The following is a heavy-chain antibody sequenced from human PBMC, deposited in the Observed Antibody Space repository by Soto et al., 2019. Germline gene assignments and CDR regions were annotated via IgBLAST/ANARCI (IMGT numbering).Heavy chain of an antibody. CDR1: GFTFTRST. Sequence: ASVKVSCKASGFTFTRSTMQWVRQARGQRLEWIGWIVVGSGKTNYAQKFQERVTITRDMSTSTVYMELSSLRSEDTAVYYCASRSDDSYYFDYWGQGTLVTVSS. CDR2: IVVGSGKT. D-gene: IGHD3-16*01. J-gene: IGHJ4*02. CDR3: ASRSDDSYYFDY. V-gene: IGHV1-58*02.